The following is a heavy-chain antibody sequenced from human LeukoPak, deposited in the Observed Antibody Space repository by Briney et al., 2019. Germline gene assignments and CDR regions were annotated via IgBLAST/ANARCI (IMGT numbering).Heavy chain of an antibody. Sequence: GESLKISCKGSGYSFTSYWLGWVRQMPGKGLEWMGIIYPGDSDTRYSPSFQGQVTISADKSISTAYLQWSSLKASDTAMYYCARKERDCSSTSCYASLWGQGTLVTVSS. V-gene: IGHV5-51*01. CDR3: ARKERDCSSTSCYASL. CDR2: IYPGDSDT. D-gene: IGHD2-2*01. CDR1: GYSFTSYW. J-gene: IGHJ4*02.